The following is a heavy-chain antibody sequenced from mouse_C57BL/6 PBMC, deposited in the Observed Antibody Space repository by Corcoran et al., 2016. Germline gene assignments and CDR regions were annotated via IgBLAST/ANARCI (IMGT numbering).Heavy chain of an antibody. CDR3: ARSGDYDYFDY. V-gene: IGHV1-26*01. CDR1: GYTFTDYY. Sequence: EVQLQQSGPERVKPGASVKISCKASGYTFTDYYMNWVKQSHGKSLEWIGDINPNNGGTSYNQKFKGKATLTVDKSSSTAYMELRSLTSEDSAVYYCARSGDYDYFDYWGQGTTLTVSS. D-gene: IGHD2-4*01. CDR2: INPNNGGT. J-gene: IGHJ2*01.